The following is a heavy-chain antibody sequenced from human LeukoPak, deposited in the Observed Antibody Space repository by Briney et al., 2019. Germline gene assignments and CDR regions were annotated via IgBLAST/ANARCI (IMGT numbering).Heavy chain of an antibody. D-gene: IGHD1-26*01. CDR3: ATDLIVGATDY. CDR2: VDPEDGET. Sequence: ASVKVSCKVSGYTFTDYYMHWVQRAPGEGLEWMGLVDPEDGETIYAEKFQGRVTITADTSTDTAYMELSSLRSEDTAVYYCATDLIVGATDYWGQGTLVTVSS. J-gene: IGHJ4*02. CDR1: GYTFTDYY. V-gene: IGHV1-69-2*01.